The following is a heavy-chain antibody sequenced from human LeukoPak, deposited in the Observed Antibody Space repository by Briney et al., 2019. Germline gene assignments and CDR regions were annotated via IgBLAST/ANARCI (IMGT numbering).Heavy chain of an antibody. V-gene: IGHV4-39*01. J-gene: IGHJ4*02. CDR1: GGSISSSSYS. D-gene: IGHD1-26*01. CDR2: IYYSGST. Sequence: PSETLSLTCTVSGGSISSSSYSWGWLRQPPGKGLEWIGSIYYSGSTYYNPSLKSRVTISVDTSKNQFSLKLSSVTAADTAVYYCARHGHSGYFDYWGQGTLVTVSS. CDR3: ARHGHSGYFDY.